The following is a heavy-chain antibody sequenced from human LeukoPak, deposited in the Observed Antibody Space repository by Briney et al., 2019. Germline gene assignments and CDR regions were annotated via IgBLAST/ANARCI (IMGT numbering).Heavy chain of an antibody. D-gene: IGHD5-18*01. Sequence: GGSLRRSCAASGFTFSTFAMIWVRQPPGKGLEWVSSIFPSGGEIHYADSVRGRFTISRDNSKSILSLQMNSLIAEDTDIYYCATYRQVLLPFESWGQGTLVTVSS. CDR2: IFPSGGEI. J-gene: IGHJ4*02. CDR3: ATYRQVLLPFES. CDR1: GFTFSTFA. V-gene: IGHV3-23*01.